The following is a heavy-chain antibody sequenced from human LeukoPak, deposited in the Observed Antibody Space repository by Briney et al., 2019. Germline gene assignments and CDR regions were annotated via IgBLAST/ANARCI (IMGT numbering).Heavy chain of an antibody. CDR2: ITGSGGNT. V-gene: IGHV3-23*01. CDR1: GLTFSTYG. J-gene: IGHJ3*02. CDR3: AKVRSPTVVTQLNAFDI. Sequence: GGSLRLSCAASGLTFSTYGMNWVRQAPGKGLEWVSAITGSGGNTYYADSVKGRFTVSRGNSKNTLFLQMKSLRADDTAVYYCAKVRSPTVVTQLNAFDIWGQGTMVTVSS. D-gene: IGHD4-23*01.